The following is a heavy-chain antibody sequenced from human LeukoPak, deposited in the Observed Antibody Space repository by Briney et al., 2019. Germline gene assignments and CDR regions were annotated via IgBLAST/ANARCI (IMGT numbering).Heavy chain of an antibody. CDR3: ARMGGIAVAESGACYFDY. J-gene: IGHJ4*02. D-gene: IGHD6-19*01. CDR1: GYTFTSYG. V-gene: IGHV1-18*01. CDR2: ISAYNGNT. Sequence: ASVKVSCKASGYTFTSYGISWVRQAPGQGLEWMGWISAYNGNTNYAQKLQGRVTMTTDTSTSTAYMELRSLRSDDTAVYYCARMGGIAVAESGACYFDYWGQGTLVTVSS.